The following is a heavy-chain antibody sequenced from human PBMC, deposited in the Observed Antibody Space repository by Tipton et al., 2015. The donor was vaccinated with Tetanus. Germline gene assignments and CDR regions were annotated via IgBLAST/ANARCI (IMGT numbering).Heavy chain of an antibody. CDR3: ANSYNWNYPSRYGMDV. CDR2: ISGSGGST. Sequence: SLRLSCAASGFTFSSYAMSWVRQAPGKGLEWVSAISGSGGSTHYADSVKGRFTISRDNSKNTLYLQMNSLRAEDTAVYYCANSYNWNYPSRYGMDVWGQGTTVTVSS. CDR1: GFTFSSYA. V-gene: IGHV3-23*01. D-gene: IGHD1-7*01. J-gene: IGHJ6*02.